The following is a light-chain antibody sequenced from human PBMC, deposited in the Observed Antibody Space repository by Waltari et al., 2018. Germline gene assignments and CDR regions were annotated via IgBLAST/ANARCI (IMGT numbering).Light chain of an antibody. CDR2: HNY. Sequence: QSVLTQPPSVSAAPGQKVTISCSGSSPTLRNNAVSWYRQSPGPAPKLLIYHNYKRPSGVPDRFSGSKSGTSGSLAISGLRSEDEGDYYCAAWDDILSGYVFATGTRVTVL. V-gene: IGLV1-51*01. CDR1: SPTLRNNA. CDR3: AAWDDILSGYV. J-gene: IGLJ1*01.